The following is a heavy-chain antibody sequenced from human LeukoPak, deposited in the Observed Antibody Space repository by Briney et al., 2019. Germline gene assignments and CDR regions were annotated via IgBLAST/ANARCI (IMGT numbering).Heavy chain of an antibody. CDR3: ARVGLSYGYGVFDY. V-gene: IGHV1-18*04. CDR2: ISAYNGNT. J-gene: IGHJ4*02. CDR1: GYTFTSYY. D-gene: IGHD5-18*01. Sequence: ASVKVSCKASGYTFTSYYMHWVRQAPGQGLEWMGWISAYNGNTNYAQKLQGRVTMTTDTSTSTAYMELRSLRSDDTAVYYCARVGLSYGYGVFDYWGQGTLVTVSS.